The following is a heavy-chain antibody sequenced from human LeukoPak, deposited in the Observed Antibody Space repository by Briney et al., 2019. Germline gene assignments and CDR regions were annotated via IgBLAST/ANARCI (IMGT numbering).Heavy chain of an antibody. V-gene: IGHV3-7*01. CDR3: ATGWSHHTY. CDR2: IKEDGSEK. Sequence: PGGSLRLSCVVSGFTVSSNYMSWVRQAPGKGLEWVANIKEDGSEKYSVGSVKGRFTISRDNTKNSLFLEVNSLRAEETAVYYCATGWSHHTYWGQGTLVTVSS. D-gene: IGHD3-3*01. J-gene: IGHJ4*02. CDR1: GFTVSSNY.